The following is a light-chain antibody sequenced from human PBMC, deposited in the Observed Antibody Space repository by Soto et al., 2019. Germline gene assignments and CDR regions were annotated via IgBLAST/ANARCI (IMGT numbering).Light chain of an antibody. CDR1: QSVGTN. CDR2: GAS. Sequence: EIVMTQSPATLSMSPGERATLFCRASQSVGTNVAWFQHKPGQPPRLLMYGASTWASGIPVRFSGSGSGTDFTLTISSLQSEDFAIYYCQQYNTWTWTFDQGTKVEVK. CDR3: QQYNTWTWT. J-gene: IGKJ1*01. V-gene: IGKV3-15*01.